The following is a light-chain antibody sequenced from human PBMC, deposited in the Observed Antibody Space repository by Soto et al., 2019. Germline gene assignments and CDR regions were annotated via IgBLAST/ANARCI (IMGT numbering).Light chain of an antibody. CDR1: QGISSY. Sequence: IQLTQSQSSLSATVGDRFTITCRASQGISSYLAWYQQTPGKAPKFLLYATSTFQSGVPSRFSSSGSGTQFTLTISSLQPEDFATYYCQHFKSFPITFGQGTRLEIK. J-gene: IGKJ5*01. CDR2: ATS. V-gene: IGKV1-9*01. CDR3: QHFKSFPIT.